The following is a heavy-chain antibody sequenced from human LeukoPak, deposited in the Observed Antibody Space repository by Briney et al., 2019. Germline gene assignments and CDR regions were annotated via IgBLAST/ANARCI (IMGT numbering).Heavy chain of an antibody. Sequence: GGSLRLSCSASGFTFSTYSMNWVRQAPGKGLEWVSSISSSSRYIYYADSVKGRFTISRDNAKNSLYLQMKSLRAEDTAVYYCARGDYYGSGSPNWFDPWGQGTLVTVSS. D-gene: IGHD3-10*01. J-gene: IGHJ5*02. V-gene: IGHV3-21*01. CDR3: ARGDYYGSGSPNWFDP. CDR1: GFTFSTYS. CDR2: ISSSSRYI.